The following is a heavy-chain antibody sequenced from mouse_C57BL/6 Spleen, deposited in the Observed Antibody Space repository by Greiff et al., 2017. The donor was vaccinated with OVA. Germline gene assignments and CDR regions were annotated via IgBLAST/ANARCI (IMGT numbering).Heavy chain of an antibody. J-gene: IGHJ3*01. CDR2: ISSGSSTL. CDR1: GFTFSDYG. V-gene: IGHV5-17*01. D-gene: IGHD1-1*01. CDR3: ARGYYGSSSWFAY. Sequence: EVKLQESGGGLVKPGGSLKLSCAASGFTFSDYGMHWVRQAPEQGLEWVAYISSGSSTLYYADTVKGRFTITRDNAKNTLFLQMTSLRSEDTAMYYCARGYYGSSSWFAYWGQGTLVTVSA.